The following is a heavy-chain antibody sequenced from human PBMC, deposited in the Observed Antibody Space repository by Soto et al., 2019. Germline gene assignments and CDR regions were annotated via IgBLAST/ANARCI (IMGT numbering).Heavy chain of an antibody. Sequence: ASVKVSCKASGYTFTSYGISWVRQAPGQGLEWMGWISAYNGNTNYAQKLQGRVTMTTDTSTSTAYMELRSLRSDDTAVYYCARAPDIEARPRPGWFDPWGPGTLVTVSS. CDR1: GYTFTSYG. J-gene: IGHJ5*02. CDR3: ARAPDIEARPRPGWFDP. D-gene: IGHD6-6*01. V-gene: IGHV1-18*01. CDR2: ISAYNGNT.